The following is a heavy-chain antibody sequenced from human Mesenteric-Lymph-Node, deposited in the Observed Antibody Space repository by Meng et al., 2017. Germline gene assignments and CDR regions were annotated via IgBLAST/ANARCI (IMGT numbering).Heavy chain of an antibody. CDR1: GYTFTGHY. Sequence: QAQLVQSGAEVKKPGASVKVSCKASGYTFTGHYMHWVRQAPGQGLEWMGRINPGSGGTNYAQKFQGRVTMTRDTSINTAYMELSSLTSDDTAIYYCTKGGTSLYWFDPWGQGTLVTVSS. J-gene: IGHJ5*02. CDR2: INPGSGGT. V-gene: IGHV1-2*06. D-gene: IGHD3-16*01. CDR3: TKGGTSLYWFDP.